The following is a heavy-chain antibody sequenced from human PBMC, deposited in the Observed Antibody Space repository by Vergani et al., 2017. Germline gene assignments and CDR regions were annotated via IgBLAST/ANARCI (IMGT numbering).Heavy chain of an antibody. J-gene: IGHJ4*02. CDR1: GFTFSSYG. D-gene: IGHD3-16*01. Sequence: VQLMESGGGWAQPGGSLRLSCAASGFTFSSYGMHWVRQAPGKGLEWVAVIWYDGSNKYYADSVKGRFTISRDNSKNTLYLQMNSLRAEDTAVYYCARDSDLGFYFDYWGQGTLVTVSS. V-gene: IGHV3-33*01. CDR3: ARDSDLGFYFDY. CDR2: IWYDGSNK.